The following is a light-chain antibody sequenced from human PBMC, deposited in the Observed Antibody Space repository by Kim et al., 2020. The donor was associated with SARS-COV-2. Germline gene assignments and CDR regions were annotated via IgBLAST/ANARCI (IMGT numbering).Light chain of an antibody. J-gene: IGKJ4*01. Sequence: EIVMTQSPATLSVSPGERATLSCRASQSVGSKLAWYQQKPGQAPRLLMYGASTRATGIPARFSGSGSGTEFTLTITSLQSEGFAVYYCQQYHKWPPLTFGGGTKVEI. CDR1: QSVGSK. V-gene: IGKV3-15*01. CDR2: GAS. CDR3: QQYHKWPPLT.